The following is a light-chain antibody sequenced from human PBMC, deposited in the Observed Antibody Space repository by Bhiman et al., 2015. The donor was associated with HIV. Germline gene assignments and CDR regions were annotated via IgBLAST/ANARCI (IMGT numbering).Light chain of an antibody. CDR1: KLGEQY. J-gene: IGLJ1*01. CDR3: GTWDSSLSVPP. Sequence: SYELTQPPSVSVSPGQTASITCSGDKLGEQYVCWYQQKPGQSPVLLMYQDSKRPSGIPDRFSGSKSGTSATLGITGLQTGDEADYYCGTWDSSLSVPPFGTGTKVTVL. V-gene: IGLV3-1*01. CDR2: QDS.